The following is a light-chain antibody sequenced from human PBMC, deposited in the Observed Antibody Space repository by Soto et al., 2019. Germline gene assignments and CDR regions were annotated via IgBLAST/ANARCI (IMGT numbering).Light chain of an antibody. Sequence: EIVLTQSPGTLSLSPGERATLSCRASQGLNSFYLAWYQQKPGQAPRLLIYGSSNRATGIPDRFSGSGSGTDFTLTISRLDPEDFAVYYCQQYDISPRTFGQGTKVEVK. CDR3: QQYDISPRT. J-gene: IGKJ1*01. CDR2: GSS. CDR1: QGLNSFY. V-gene: IGKV3-20*01.